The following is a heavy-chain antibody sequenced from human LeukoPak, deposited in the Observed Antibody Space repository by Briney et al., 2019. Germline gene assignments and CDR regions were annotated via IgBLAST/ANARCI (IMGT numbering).Heavy chain of an antibody. Sequence: PGGSLRLSCAASGFTFSNAGMSWVRQAPGKGLEWVGRIKSKTDGGTTDYAAPVKGRFTISRDDSKNTLYLQMNSLKTEDTAVYYCTTQHYDILTGPGDYWGEGTLVTVSS. D-gene: IGHD3-9*01. CDR3: TTQHYDILTGPGDY. V-gene: IGHV3-15*01. CDR2: IKSKTDGGTT. J-gene: IGHJ4*02. CDR1: GFTFSNAG.